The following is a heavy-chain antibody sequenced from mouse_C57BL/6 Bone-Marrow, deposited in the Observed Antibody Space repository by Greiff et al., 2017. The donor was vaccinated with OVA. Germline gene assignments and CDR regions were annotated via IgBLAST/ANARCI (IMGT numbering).Heavy chain of an antibody. CDR3: ARYGNYVSVLD. CDR1: GFTFSDYG. V-gene: IGHV5-17*01. J-gene: IGHJ2*01. CDR2: ISSGSSTI. D-gene: IGHD2-1*01. Sequence: EVQLVESGGGLVKPGGSLKLSCAASGFTFSDYGMHWVRQAPEKGLEWVAYISSGSSTIYYADTVKGRFTISRDNAKNTLFLQMTSLRSEDTAMYYCARYGNYVSVLDWGQGTTLTVSS.